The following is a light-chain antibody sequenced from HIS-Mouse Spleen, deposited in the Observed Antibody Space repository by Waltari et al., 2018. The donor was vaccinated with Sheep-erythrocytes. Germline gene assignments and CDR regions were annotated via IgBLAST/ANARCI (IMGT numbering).Light chain of an antibody. CDR1: SSNIGAGYD. CDR3: QSYASSRSGYV. J-gene: IGLJ1*01. V-gene: IGLV1-40*01. Sequence: QSVLTQPPSVSGAPGQRVTISCTGSSSNIGAGYDVHWYQQFPGTAPKLLLFGNSNRPSGFLDRFSGSRSGTSASLAITGLQAEDEADYYCQSYASSRSGYVFGTGTKVTVL. CDR2: GNS.